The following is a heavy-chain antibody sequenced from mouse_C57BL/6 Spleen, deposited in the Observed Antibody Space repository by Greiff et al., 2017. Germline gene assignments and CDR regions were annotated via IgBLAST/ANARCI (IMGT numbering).Heavy chain of an antibody. D-gene: IGHD1-1*01. CDR2: IYPGSGST. J-gene: IGHJ3*01. CDR1: GYTFTSYW. Sequence: QVQLQQPGAELVKPGASVKMSCKASGYTFTSYWITWVKQRPGQGLEWIGDIYPGSGSTNYNEKFKSKATLTVDTSSSTAYMQLSSLTSEDSAVYYCARDYGSSYGGFADWGQGTLVTVSA. V-gene: IGHV1-55*01. CDR3: ARDYGSSYGGFAD.